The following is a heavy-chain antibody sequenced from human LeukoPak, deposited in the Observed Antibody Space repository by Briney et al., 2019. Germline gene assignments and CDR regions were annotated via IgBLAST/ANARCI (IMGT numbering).Heavy chain of an antibody. J-gene: IGHJ4*02. CDR2: IYPGDSDT. CDR1: GYSFTSYW. CDR3: ARGTNYYDFWSGYYQNDY. Sequence: GESLKISCKGSGYSFTSYWIGWVRQMPGKGLEWMGIIYPGDSDTRYSSSFQGQVTISADKSISTAYLQWSSLKASDTAMYYCARGTNYYDFWSGYYQNDYWGQGTLVTVSS. V-gene: IGHV5-51*01. D-gene: IGHD3-3*01.